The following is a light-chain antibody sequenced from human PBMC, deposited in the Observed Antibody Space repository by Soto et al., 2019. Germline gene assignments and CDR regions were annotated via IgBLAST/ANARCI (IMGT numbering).Light chain of an antibody. V-gene: IGKV1-39*01. Sequence: DVQLTQSPSSLSASVGDRVTITCRASQSIGTSLNWYHKKPGKAPKLLIYVASSLESGVPSRFSGSGSGTDFSLTISSLQPEDFATYYCQQSYGTLITFGQETRLEIK. CDR2: VAS. CDR3: QQSYGTLIT. J-gene: IGKJ5*01. CDR1: QSIGTS.